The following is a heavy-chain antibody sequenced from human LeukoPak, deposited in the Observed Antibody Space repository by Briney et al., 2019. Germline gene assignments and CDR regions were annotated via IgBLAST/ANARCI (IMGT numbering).Heavy chain of an antibody. CDR2: INPNSGGT. CDR3: ARGPDLRYFDWLFGY. J-gene: IGHJ4*02. D-gene: IGHD3-9*01. Sequence: ASVKVSCKASGYTFTGYYMHWVRQAPGQGLEWMGWINPNSGGTNYAQKFQGRVTMTRDTSISTAYMELSRLRSDDTAVYYCARGPDLRYFDWLFGYWGQGTLVTVSS. V-gene: IGHV1-2*02. CDR1: GYTFTGYY.